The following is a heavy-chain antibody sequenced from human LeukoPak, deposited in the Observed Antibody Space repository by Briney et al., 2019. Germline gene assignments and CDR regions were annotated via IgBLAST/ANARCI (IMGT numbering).Heavy chain of an antibody. CDR3: ARDYGDNTNDY. V-gene: IGHV3-30-3*01. D-gene: IGHD4-17*01. Sequence: GGSLRLSCAASGFTFSSYAMHWVRQAPGKGLEWVAVISYDGSNKYYADSVKGRFTISRDNAKNSLYLQMNSLRAEDTAVYYCARDYGDNTNDYWGQGTLVTVSS. CDR2: ISYDGSNK. CDR1: GFTFSSYA. J-gene: IGHJ4*02.